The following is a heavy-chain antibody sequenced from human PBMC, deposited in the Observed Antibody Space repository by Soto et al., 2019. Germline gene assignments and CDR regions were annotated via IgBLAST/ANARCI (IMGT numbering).Heavy chain of an antibody. V-gene: IGHV4-31*03. Sequence: QVQLQESGPGLVKPSQTLSLTCTVSGGSISNGGFYWSWIRQHPGKGLEWIGYIYRTAYYNPSLKSRVLTSVDTSKNQFSLRLSSVTAADTAIYYCARDDGYYFTYWGQGILVTVS. CDR2: IYRTA. CDR3: ARDDGYYFTY. CDR1: GGSISNGGFY. J-gene: IGHJ4*02.